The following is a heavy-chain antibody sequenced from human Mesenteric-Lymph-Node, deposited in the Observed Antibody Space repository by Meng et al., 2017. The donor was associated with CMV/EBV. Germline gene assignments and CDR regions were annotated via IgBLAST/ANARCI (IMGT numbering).Heavy chain of an antibody. CDR3: ARKYCSSSSCKGGHGVDV. D-gene: IGHD2-2*01. J-gene: IGHJ6*02. Sequence: ASVKVSCKASGYTFTGYYMHWVRQAPGQGLEWLGWINPDSGGTNFAQKFQGRVTMTRDTSISTAYMELSSLRSEDTAVYYCARKYCSSSSCKGGHGVDVWGQGTTVTVSS. CDR1: GYTFTGYY. V-gene: IGHV1-2*02. CDR2: INPDSGGT.